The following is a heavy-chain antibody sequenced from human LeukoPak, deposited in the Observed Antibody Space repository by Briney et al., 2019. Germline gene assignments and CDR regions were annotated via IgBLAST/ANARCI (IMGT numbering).Heavy chain of an antibody. Sequence: GGSLRLSCAASGFTFSSYWMHWVRQAPGKGLVWVSRINTDGSSTSYADSVKGRFTISRDNAKNTLYLQMNSLRAEDTAVYYCVREAYCGGDCYSDFDYWGQGTLVTVSS. CDR2: INTDGSST. J-gene: IGHJ4*02. CDR3: VREAYCGGDCYSDFDY. CDR1: GFTFSSYW. V-gene: IGHV3-74*01. D-gene: IGHD2-21*01.